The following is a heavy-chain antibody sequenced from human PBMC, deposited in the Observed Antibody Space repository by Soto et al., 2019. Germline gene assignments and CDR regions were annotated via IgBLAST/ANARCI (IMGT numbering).Heavy chain of an antibody. CDR3: AKDRAWQAGRYFYGMDV. CDR2: ISYDGTIK. D-gene: IGHD3-10*01. V-gene: IGHV3-30*18. J-gene: IGHJ6*02. CDR1: GFTFTPYG. Sequence: QVQLVESGGGVVQPGRSLRLSCAASGFTFTPYGMHWVRQVPGQGPEWVAVISYDGTIKHYADSVKGRFTISRDNSNNTLYLEMHSLRTEETALYYCAKDRAWQAGRYFYGMDVWGQGTTVTVSS.